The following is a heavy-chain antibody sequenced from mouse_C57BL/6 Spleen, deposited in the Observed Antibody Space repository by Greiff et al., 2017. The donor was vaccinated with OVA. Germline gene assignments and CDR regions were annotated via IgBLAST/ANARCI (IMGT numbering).Heavy chain of an antibody. CDR1: GYTFTSYW. V-gene: IGHV1-64*01. CDR2: IHPNSGST. D-gene: IGHD1-1*01. J-gene: IGHJ2*01. CDR3: AREVTTVPVDY. Sequence: QVQLKQPGAELVKPGASVKLSCKASGYTFTSYWMHWVKQRPGQGLAWIGMIHPNSGSTNYNEKFKSKATLTVDKSSSTAYMQLSSLTAEDSAVYYCAREVTTVPVDYWGQGTTLTVSA.